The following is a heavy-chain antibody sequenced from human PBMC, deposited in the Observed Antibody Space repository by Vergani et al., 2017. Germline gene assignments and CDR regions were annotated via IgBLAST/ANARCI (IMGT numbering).Heavy chain of an antibody. CDR2: ISSSGSTI. CDR3: ARSSGDYGSQDY. Sequence: EVQLLESGGGLVQPGGSLRLSCAASGFTFSSYAMSWIRQAPGKGLEWVSYISSSGSTIYYADSVKGRFTISRDNAKNSLYLQMNSLRAEDTAVYYCARSSGDYGSQDYWGQGTLVTVSS. V-gene: IGHV3-48*04. CDR1: GFTFSSYA. J-gene: IGHJ4*02. D-gene: IGHD4-17*01.